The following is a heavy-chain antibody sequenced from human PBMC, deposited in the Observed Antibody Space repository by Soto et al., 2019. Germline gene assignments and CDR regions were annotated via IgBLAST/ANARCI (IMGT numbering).Heavy chain of an antibody. Sequence: SETLSLTCTVSGGSISSYYWSWIRQPPGKGLEWIGYIYYSGSTNYNPSLKSRVTISVDTSKNQFSLKLSSVTAADTAVYYCAIQPYYDFWSGYAPLPDYYMDVWGKGTTVTVSS. CDR3: AIQPYYDFWSGYAPLPDYYMDV. CDR1: GGSISSYY. CDR2: IYYSGST. J-gene: IGHJ6*03. D-gene: IGHD3-3*01. V-gene: IGHV4-59*12.